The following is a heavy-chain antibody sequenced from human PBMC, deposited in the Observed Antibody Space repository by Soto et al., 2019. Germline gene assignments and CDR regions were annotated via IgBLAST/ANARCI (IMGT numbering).Heavy chain of an antibody. CDR1: GGTFSSYA. Sequence: QVQLVQSGAEVKKPGSSVKVSCKASGGTFSSYAISWVRQAPGQGLEWMGGLIPIFGTANYAQKFQGRVTITADKCTSTAYMELSSLRSEDTAVYYCARDSSGTGTTVYYYGMDVWGQGTTVTVSS. D-gene: IGHD1-7*01. V-gene: IGHV1-69*06. CDR3: ARDSSGTGTTVYYYGMDV. CDR2: LIPIFGTA. J-gene: IGHJ6*02.